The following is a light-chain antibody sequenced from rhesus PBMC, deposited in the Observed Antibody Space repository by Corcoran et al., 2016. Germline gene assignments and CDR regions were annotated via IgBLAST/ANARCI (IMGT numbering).Light chain of an antibody. V-gene: IGKV1S8*01. CDR2: AAS. CDR3: QHYYDDPFT. CDR1: QNIYSN. J-gene: IGKJ3*01. Sequence: DIQMTQSPSALSASVGDRVTISGRASQNIYSNLAWYQQKLGKAPKLLFYAASSLQTGIPSRFSGRGSGTDFTLPISSLQPEDSATYYCQHYYDDPFTFGPGTKLDIK.